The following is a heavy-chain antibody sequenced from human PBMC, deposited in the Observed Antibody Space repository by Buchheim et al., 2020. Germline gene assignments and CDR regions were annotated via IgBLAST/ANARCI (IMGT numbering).Heavy chain of an antibody. CDR2: ISYDGSNK. D-gene: IGHD1-7*01. J-gene: IGHJ4*02. CDR1: GFTFSSYA. CDR3: ARDGNWNYQRGYYFDY. V-gene: IGHV3-30-3*01. Sequence: QVQLVESGGGVVQPGRSLRLSCAASGFTFSSYAMHWVRQAPGKGLEWVAVISYDGSNKYYADSVKGRFTISRDNSKNTLYLQMNSLRAEDTAVYYCARDGNWNYQRGYYFDYWGQGTL.